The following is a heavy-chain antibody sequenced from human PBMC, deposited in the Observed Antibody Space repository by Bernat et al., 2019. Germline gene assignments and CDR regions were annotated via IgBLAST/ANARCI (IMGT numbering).Heavy chain of an antibody. CDR1: GFTFSSYG. CDR2: IWYDGSNK. V-gene: IGHV3-33*01. CDR3: ARDSVVVVAAKYYYYGMDV. Sequence: VQLVESGGGVVQPGRSLRLSCAASGFTFSSYGMHWVRQAPGKGLEWVAVIWYDGSNKYYADSVKGRFTISRDNSKNTLYLQMNSLRAEDTAVYYCARDSVVVVAAKYYYYGMDVWGQGTTVTVSS. D-gene: IGHD2-15*01. J-gene: IGHJ6*02.